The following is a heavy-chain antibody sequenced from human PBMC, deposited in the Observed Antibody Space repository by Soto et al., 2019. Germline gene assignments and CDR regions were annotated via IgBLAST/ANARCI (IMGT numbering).Heavy chain of an antibody. D-gene: IGHD3-3*01. CDR3: ARGLTRTAGYYDFWSGYLSHGMDV. Sequence: AASVKVSCKASGYTFTSYDINWVRQATGQGLEWMGWMNPNSGNTGYAQKFQGRVTMTRNTSISTAYMELSSLRSEDTAVYYCARGLTRTAGYYDFWSGYLSHGMDVWGQGTTVTVSS. CDR1: GYTFTSYD. V-gene: IGHV1-8*01. CDR2: MNPNSGNT. J-gene: IGHJ6*02.